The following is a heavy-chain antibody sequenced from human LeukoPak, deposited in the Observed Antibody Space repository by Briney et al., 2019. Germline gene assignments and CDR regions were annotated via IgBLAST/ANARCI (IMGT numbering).Heavy chain of an antibody. CDR3: ARASSIAARGLKLTSHY. J-gene: IGHJ4*02. D-gene: IGHD6-6*01. Sequence: GASVKVSCKASGYTFTSYDINWVRQATGQGLEWMGWMNPNSGNTGYAQKFQGRVTMTRNTFISTAYMEPSSLRSEDTAVYYCARASSIAARGLKLTSHYWGQGTLVTVSS. CDR1: GYTFTSYD. V-gene: IGHV1-8*01. CDR2: MNPNSGNT.